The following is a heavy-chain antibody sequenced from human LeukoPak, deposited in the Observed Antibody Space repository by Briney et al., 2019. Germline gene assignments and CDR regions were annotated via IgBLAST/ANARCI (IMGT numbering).Heavy chain of an antibody. V-gene: IGHV4-34*01. CDR3: ARGRTHSGYFGY. Sequence: GSLRLSCAASGFTFSSYAMSWVRQPPGKGLEWIGEINHSGSTNYNPSLKSRVTISVDTSKNQFSLKLSSVTAADTAVYYCARGRTHSGYFGYWGQGTLVTVSS. CDR2: INHSGST. J-gene: IGHJ4*02. CDR1: GFTFSSYA. D-gene: IGHD1-26*01.